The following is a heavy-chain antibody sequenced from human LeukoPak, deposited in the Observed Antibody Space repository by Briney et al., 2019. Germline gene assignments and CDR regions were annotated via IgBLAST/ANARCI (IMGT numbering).Heavy chain of an antibody. CDR1: GGSIGSSDSF. V-gene: IGHV4-61*02. J-gene: IGHJ3*02. D-gene: IGHD3-10*01. CDR2: IYTSGST. CDR3: ARARSGSYSNAFDI. Sequence: SETLSLTCTVSGGSIGSSDSFWSWIRQPAGKGLEWIGRIYTSGSTNYNPSLKSRVTMSVDTSKNQFSLKLSSVTAADTAVYYCARARSGSYSNAFDIWGQGTMVTVSS.